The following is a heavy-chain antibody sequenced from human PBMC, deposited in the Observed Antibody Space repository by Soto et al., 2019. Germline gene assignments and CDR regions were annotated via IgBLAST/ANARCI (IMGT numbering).Heavy chain of an antibody. J-gene: IGHJ4*02. V-gene: IGHV1-69*19. Sequence: QVQLVQSGAEMKKPGSSVKVSCQSSGGTFNTYAMNWVRQATGQGPEWMGDISPMFGAANYAQKFQGRVTITADESTGTSYMQLSSLTSEDTALYFCAREVQVHTPAFVYWGQGTLVTVSS. CDR3: AREVQVHTPAFVY. CDR2: ISPMFGAA. D-gene: IGHD3-10*01. CDR1: GGTFNTYA.